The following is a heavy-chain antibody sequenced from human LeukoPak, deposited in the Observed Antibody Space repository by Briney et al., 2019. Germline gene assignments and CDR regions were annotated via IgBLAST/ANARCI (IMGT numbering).Heavy chain of an antibody. D-gene: IGHD6-13*01. CDR3: VRESPVAAVGRSWFDP. CDR2: VSGSNGNT. Sequence: GGSLRLSCAASGFTFSSYAMSWGRQAPGEGLEWVSTVSGSNGNTHYADSVKGRFTISRDNSKNTLYLQMNSLRAEDTAVYYCVRESPVAAVGRSWFDPWGQGTLVTVSS. V-gene: IGHV3-23*01. CDR1: GFTFSSYA. J-gene: IGHJ5*02.